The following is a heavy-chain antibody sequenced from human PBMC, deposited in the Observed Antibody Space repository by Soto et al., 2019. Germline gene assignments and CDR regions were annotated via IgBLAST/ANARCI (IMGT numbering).Heavy chain of an antibody. Sequence: SETLSLTCTVSGASLGSPDYFWGWIRQPPGKGPEWIASVHSSGGTYYSASLKTRTTISLATPANKFSLKLTSVTAADTASYYCARLIVGATGRSDSDNWGPGTPVTVSS. V-gene: IGHV4-39*01. D-gene: IGHD1-1*01. CDR2: VHSSGGT. CDR3: ARLIVGATGRSDSDN. CDR1: GASLGSPDYF. J-gene: IGHJ4*02.